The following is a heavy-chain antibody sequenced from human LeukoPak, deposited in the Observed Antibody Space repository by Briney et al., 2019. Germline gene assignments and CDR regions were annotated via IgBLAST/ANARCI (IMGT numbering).Heavy chain of an antibody. J-gene: IGHJ3*02. CDR1: GGSISSGGYY. CDR3: ARAPKGYQLLSGSPSGKQIGAFDI. D-gene: IGHD2-2*01. V-gene: IGHV4-31*03. Sequence: SQTLSLTCTVSGGSISSGGYYWSWIRQHPGKGLEWIGYIYYSGSTYYNPSLKSRVTISVDTSKNQFSLKLSSVTAADTAVYYCARAPKGYQLLSGSPSGKQIGAFDIWGQGTMVTVSS. CDR2: IYYSGST.